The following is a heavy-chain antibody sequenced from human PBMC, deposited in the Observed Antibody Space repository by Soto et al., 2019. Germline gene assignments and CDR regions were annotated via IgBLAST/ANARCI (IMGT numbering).Heavy chain of an antibody. D-gene: IGHD2-2*01. CDR3: ARDSAIVVVPAGVDAFDI. V-gene: IGHV3-30-3*01. Sequence: HPGGSLRLSCAASGFTFSSYAMHWVRQAPGKGLEWVAVISYDGSNKYYADSVKGRFTISRDNSKNTLYLQMNSLRAEDTAVYYCARDSAIVVVPAGVDAFDIWGQGTMVTVSS. J-gene: IGHJ3*02. CDR2: ISYDGSNK. CDR1: GFTFSSYA.